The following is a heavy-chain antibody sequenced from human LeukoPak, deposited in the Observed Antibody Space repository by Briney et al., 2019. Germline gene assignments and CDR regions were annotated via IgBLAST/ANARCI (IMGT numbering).Heavy chain of an antibody. J-gene: IGHJ4*02. CDR2: INSDGSNT. CDR1: GLTFSSYW. CDR3: ARLPTGSSLHY. V-gene: IGHV3-74*03. D-gene: IGHD6-6*01. Sequence: GGSLRLSCAASGLTFSSYWMHWVRQAPGKGLVWVSSINSDGSNTTYADSVKGRFTISRDNAKDTLYLQMNSLRAEDTAVYYRARLPTGSSLHYWGQGTLVTVSS.